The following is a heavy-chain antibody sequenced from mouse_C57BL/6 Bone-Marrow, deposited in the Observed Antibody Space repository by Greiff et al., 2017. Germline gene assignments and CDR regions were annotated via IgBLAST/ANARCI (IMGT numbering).Heavy chain of an antibody. D-gene: IGHD1-1*01. CDR1: GYAFTNYL. J-gene: IGHJ1*03. CDR2: INPGSGGT. Sequence: VQLQESGAELVRPGTSVKVSCKASGYAFTNYLIEWVKQRPGQGLEWIGVINPGSGGTNYNEKFKGKATLTADKSSSTAYMPLSSLTSEDSAVYFCARGDYYGSSYEGWYFDVWGTGTTVTVSS. V-gene: IGHV1-54*01. CDR3: ARGDYYGSSYEGWYFDV.